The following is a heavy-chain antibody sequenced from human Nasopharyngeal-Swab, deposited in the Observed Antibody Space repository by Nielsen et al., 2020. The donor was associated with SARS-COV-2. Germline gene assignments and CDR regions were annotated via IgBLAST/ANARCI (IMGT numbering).Heavy chain of an antibody. V-gene: IGHV3-13*01. CDR3: ARAGVACPGEHCYSYYFYGMDV. D-gene: IGHD2-8*02. Sequence: GSPKISRAASGFTFSSYDMHWVRQATGKGLEWVSAIGTAADTYYPDSVKGRFTISRDNAKNSLYLQLNNLRVGDTAVYYCARAGVACPGEHCYSYYFYGMDVWGQGTTVTVSS. CDR2: IGTAADT. CDR1: GFTFSSYD. J-gene: IGHJ6*02.